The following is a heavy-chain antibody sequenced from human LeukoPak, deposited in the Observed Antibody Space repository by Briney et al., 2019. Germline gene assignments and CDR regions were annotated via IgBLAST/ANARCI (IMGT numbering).Heavy chain of an antibody. CDR1: GGPFSGYY. Sequence: PSETLSLTCTVYGGPFSGYYWSWIRQPPGKGLEWIGEINHSGSTNYNPSLKSRVTISVDTSKNQFSLKLSSVTAADTAVYYCARRARSITMVRGVHPKGWFDPWGQGTLVTVSS. J-gene: IGHJ5*02. D-gene: IGHD3-10*01. V-gene: IGHV4-34*01. CDR3: ARRARSITMVRGVHPKGWFDP. CDR2: INHSGST.